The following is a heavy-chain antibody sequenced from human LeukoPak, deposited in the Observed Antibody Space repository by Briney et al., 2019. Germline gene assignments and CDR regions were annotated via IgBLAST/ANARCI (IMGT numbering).Heavy chain of an antibody. CDR2: IYHSGST. CDR1: GDSISTYY. Sequence: SETLSLTCTVSGDSISTYYWSWIRQPPGKGLEWIGYIYHSGSTNYNPSLKSRVSISVDTSKNQFSLKLSSVTAADTAVYYCARERYSNYNWFDPWGQGILVTVSS. CDR3: ARERYSNYNWFDP. J-gene: IGHJ5*02. V-gene: IGHV4-59*01. D-gene: IGHD4-11*01.